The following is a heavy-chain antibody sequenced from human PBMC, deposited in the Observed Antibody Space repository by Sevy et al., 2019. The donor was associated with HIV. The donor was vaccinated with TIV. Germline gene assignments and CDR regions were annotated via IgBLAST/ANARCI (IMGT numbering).Heavy chain of an antibody. CDR1: GFTFSSYA. CDR3: ARGPKLIITMVRGVIDNYYYMDV. J-gene: IGHJ6*03. D-gene: IGHD3-10*01. V-gene: IGHV3-64*01. Sequence: GGSLRLSCAASGFTFSSYAMHWVRQAPGKGLEYISAISSNGGSTYYANSVKGRFTISRDNSKNMLYLQMGSLRAEDMAVYYCARGPKLIITMVRGVIDNYYYMDVWGKGTTVTVSS. CDR2: ISSNGGST.